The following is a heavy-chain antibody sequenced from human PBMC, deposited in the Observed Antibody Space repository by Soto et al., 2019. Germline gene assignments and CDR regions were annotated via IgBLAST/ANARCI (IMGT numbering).Heavy chain of an antibody. D-gene: IGHD2-2*01. CDR3: AREKGASRYYFGLDV. J-gene: IGHJ6*02. V-gene: IGHV3-33*01. CDR2: IWFNGRNK. Sequence: GGSLRLSCAASGFTFSSYGMHWVRQAPGKGLEWVAVIWFNGRNKYYADSVKGRFTISRDNSKNTLYLQMSSLRAEDTAVYYCAREKGASRYYFGLDVWGQGTTVTVSS. CDR1: GFTFSSYG.